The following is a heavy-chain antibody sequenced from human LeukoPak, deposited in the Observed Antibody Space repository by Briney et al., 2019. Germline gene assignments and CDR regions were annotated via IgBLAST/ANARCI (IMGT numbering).Heavy chain of an antibody. Sequence: SETLSLTCTVSGGSISSSSSYWGWIRQPPGKGLEWIGYIHYSGTTNYNPSLKSRVTISVDTSKNQFSLKLSSVTAADTAVYFCARVSWSPGTSYYYMDVWGKGTTVTVSS. CDR3: ARVSWSPGTSYYYMDV. V-gene: IGHV4-61*05. D-gene: IGHD1-1*01. CDR2: IHYSGTT. CDR1: GGSISSSSSY. J-gene: IGHJ6*03.